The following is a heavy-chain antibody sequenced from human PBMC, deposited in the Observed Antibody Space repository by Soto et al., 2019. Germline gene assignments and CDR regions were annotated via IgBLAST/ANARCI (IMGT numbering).Heavy chain of an antibody. CDR1: GFTFSSYG. Sequence: QVQLVESGGGVVQPGRSLRLSCAASGFTFSSYGMHWVRQAPGKGLEWVAVISYVGSNKYYADSVKGRFTISRDNSKNTLYLQMNSLRAEDTAVYYCAKEEGRDTVKDYWGQGTLVTVSS. J-gene: IGHJ4*02. CDR3: AKEEGRDTVKDY. CDR2: ISYVGSNK. V-gene: IGHV3-30*18. D-gene: IGHD4-17*01.